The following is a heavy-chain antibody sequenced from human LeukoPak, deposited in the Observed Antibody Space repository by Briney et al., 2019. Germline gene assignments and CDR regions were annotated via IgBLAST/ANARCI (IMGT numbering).Heavy chain of an antibody. CDR2: IYYSGST. CDR1: GGSISSYY. D-gene: IGHD3-10*01. V-gene: IGHV4-59*01. J-gene: IGHJ4*02. Sequence: SETLSLTCTVSGGSISSYYWSWIRQPPGKGLEWIGYIYYSGSTNYNPSLKSRVTISVDTSKNQFSQKLSSVTAADTAVYYCARASSYGPGDFDYWGQGTLVTVSS. CDR3: ARASSYGPGDFDY.